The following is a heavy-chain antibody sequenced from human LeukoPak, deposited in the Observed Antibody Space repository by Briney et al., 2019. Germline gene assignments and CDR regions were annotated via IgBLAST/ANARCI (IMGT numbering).Heavy chain of an antibody. J-gene: IGHJ5*02. Sequence: SETLSLTCTVSGGSISSSSYYWGWIRQPPGKGLEWIGSIYYSGSTYYNPSLKRRVTISVDTSKNQFSLKLSSVTAADTAVYYCASSPGITIFGVVNWFDPWGQGTLVTVSS. CDR2: IYYSGST. CDR1: GGSISSSSYY. D-gene: IGHD3-3*01. V-gene: IGHV4-39*01. CDR3: ASSPGITIFGVVNWFDP.